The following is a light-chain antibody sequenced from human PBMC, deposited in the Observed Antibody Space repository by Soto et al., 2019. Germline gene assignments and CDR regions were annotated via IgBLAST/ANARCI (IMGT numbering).Light chain of an antibody. CDR3: HQYYSTPWT. Sequence: DIVMTQSPDSLAVSLGERATINCKSGQSVLSSSNNKNYLAWYQQKPGQPPKLLIYWASTRESGVPDRFSGSGSGTDFSLTISSLQAEDVAAYYCHQYYSTPWTFGQGTKVEVK. CDR2: WAS. V-gene: IGKV4-1*01. CDR1: QSVLSSSNNKNY. J-gene: IGKJ1*01.